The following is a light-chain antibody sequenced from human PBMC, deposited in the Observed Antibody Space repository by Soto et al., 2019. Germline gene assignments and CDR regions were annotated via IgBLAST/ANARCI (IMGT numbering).Light chain of an antibody. CDR2: DAS. CDR3: QQYNNWPWT. V-gene: IGKV3-15*01. CDR1: QSVSSR. Sequence: EIVLTQSPATLSLSPGERATLSSRASQSVSSRLAWYQRKPGQAPRLLIYDASTRATGIPARFSGSGSGADSTLTISSLQSEDFAIYYCQQYNNWPWTFGQGTKVDIK. J-gene: IGKJ1*01.